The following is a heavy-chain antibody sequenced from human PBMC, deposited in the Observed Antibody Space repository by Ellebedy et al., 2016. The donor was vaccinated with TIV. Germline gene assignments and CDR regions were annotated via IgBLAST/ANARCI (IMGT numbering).Heavy chain of an antibody. CDR3: ARWSSSSWYNFDS. J-gene: IGHJ4*02. CDR1: GYSFTTYT. V-gene: IGHV7-4-1*02. CDR2: MNTNTGDP. D-gene: IGHD6-13*01. Sequence: AASVKVSCKASGYSFTTYTMNWMRQAPGQGLEWVGWMNTNTGDPTYAQGFTGRFVFSLDTSVSTTYLEINSLQAEDTAVYYCARWSSSSWYNFDSWGQGTLVTVSS.